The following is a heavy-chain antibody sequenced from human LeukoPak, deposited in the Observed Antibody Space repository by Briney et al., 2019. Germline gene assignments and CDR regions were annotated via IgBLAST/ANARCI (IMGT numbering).Heavy chain of an antibody. CDR1: GGTFSSYA. D-gene: IGHD1-20*01. CDR2: IIPILGTA. V-gene: IGHV1-69*13. Sequence: SVKVSCKASGGTFSSYAISWVRQAPGQGLEWMGGIIPILGTATYAQKFQGRVTITADESTSTAYMELSSLRSDDTAVYYCARGGITGTTRGPTRLNDAFDIWGQETMVTVSS. CDR3: ARGGITGTTRGPTRLNDAFDI. J-gene: IGHJ3*02.